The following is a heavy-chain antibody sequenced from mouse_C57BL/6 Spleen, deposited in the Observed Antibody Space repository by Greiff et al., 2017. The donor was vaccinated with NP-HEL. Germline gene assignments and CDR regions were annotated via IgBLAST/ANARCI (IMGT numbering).Heavy chain of an antibody. J-gene: IGHJ2*01. CDR3: ARYYYGSSAPH. D-gene: IGHD1-1*01. CDR2: IYPGDGDT. CDR1: GYAFSSSW. V-gene: IGHV1-82*01. Sequence: QVQLKQSGPELVKPGASVKISCKASGYAFSSSWMNWVKQRPGKGLEWIGRIYPGDGDTNYNGKFKGKATLTADKSSSTAYMQLSSLTSEDSAVYFCARYYYGSSAPHWGQGTTLTVSS.